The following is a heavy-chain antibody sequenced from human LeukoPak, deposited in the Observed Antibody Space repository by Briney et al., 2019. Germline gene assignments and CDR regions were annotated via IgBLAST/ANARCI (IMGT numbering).Heavy chain of an antibody. V-gene: IGHV1-58*02. J-gene: IGHJ4*02. D-gene: IGHD3-22*01. CDR2: IVVGSGNT. CDR1: GFTFTSSA. Sequence: SVKVSCKASGFTFTSSAMQWVRQARVQRLEWIGWIVVGSGNTNYAQKFQERVTITRDMSTSTAHMELSSLRSEDTAVYYCAAVPDYYDSSGTFDYWGQGTLVTVSS. CDR3: AAVPDYYDSSGTFDY.